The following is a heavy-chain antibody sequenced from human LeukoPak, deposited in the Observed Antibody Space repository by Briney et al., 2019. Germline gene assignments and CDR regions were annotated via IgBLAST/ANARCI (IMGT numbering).Heavy chain of an antibody. D-gene: IGHD2-2*01. CDR2: IYYSGST. CDR3: ARGGCSSTSCYPLYYYYYMDV. Sequence: SETLSLTCTVSGGSISSSSYYWGWIRQPPGKGLEWIGSIYYSGSTYYNPSLKSRVTISVDTSKNQFSLKLSSVTAADTAVYYCARGGCSSTSCYPLYYYYYMDVWGKGTTVTISS. J-gene: IGHJ6*03. V-gene: IGHV4-39*07. CDR1: GGSISSSSYY.